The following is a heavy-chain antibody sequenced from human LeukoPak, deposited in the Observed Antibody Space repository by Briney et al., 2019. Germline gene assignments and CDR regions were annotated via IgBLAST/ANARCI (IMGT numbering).Heavy chain of an antibody. Sequence: SETLSLTCTVSGGSISSGGYYWSWIRQHPGKGLEWIGYIYYSGSTYYNPSLKSRVTISVDTSKNQFSLKLSSVTAADTAVYHCARGSTSSGYYRFDYWGQGTLVTVSS. J-gene: IGHJ4*02. D-gene: IGHD3-22*01. CDR3: ARGSTSSGYYRFDY. CDR1: GGSISSGGYY. V-gene: IGHV4-31*03. CDR2: IYYSGST.